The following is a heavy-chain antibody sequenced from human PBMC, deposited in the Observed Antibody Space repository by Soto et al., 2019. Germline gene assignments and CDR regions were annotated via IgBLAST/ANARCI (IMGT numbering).Heavy chain of an antibody. V-gene: IGHV1-3*01. Sequence: QVQLVQSGAEVKKPGASVKVSCKASGYSFTSFPIHWVRQAPGQGLECMGWINAANGYTRYSQKFQGRVTITRDTSATTAYMGLSSLTSEDTAVYYCARGGGLDDWGQGTLITVSS. J-gene: IGHJ4*02. CDR1: GYSFTSFP. CDR2: INAANGYT. CDR3: ARGGGLDD. D-gene: IGHD3-10*01.